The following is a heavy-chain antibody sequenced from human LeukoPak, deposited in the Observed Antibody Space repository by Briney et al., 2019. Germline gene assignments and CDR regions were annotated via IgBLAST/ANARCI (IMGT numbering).Heavy chain of an antibody. D-gene: IGHD3-9*01. V-gene: IGHV3-74*01. CDR3: ARESDYGILTGPLDY. CDR1: GFTFTNYW. J-gene: IGHJ4*02. CDR2: VLSDGSRI. Sequence: GGSLRLSCAASGFTFTNYWMHWVRQAPGKGLVWVSRVLSDGSRISYADSVKGRFTISRDNAKNTLYLQMNSLRAEDTAVYYCARESDYGILTGPLDYWGQGTLVTVSS.